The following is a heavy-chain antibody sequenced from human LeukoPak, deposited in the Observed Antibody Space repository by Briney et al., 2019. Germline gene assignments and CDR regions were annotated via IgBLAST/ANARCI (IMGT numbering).Heavy chain of an antibody. J-gene: IGHJ5*02. D-gene: IGHD3-10*01. V-gene: IGHV3-66*01. Sequence: GGSLRLSCAASEFSVGSNYMTWVRQAPGKGLEWVSLIYSGGSTYYADSVKGRFTISRDNSKNTLYLQMNSLRAEDTAVYYCASITMLRGVISSWGQGTLVTVSS. CDR3: ASITMLRGVISS. CDR2: IYSGGST. CDR1: EFSVGSNY.